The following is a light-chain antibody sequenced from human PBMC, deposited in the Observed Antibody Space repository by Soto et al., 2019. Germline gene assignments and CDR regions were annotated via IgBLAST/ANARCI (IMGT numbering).Light chain of an antibody. CDR3: QQYVSLPIT. CDR2: GAS. Sequence: EIVMTQSPATLSVSPGERATLSCRASQSVSSNLAWYQQKPGQAPRLLIYGASTRATGIPDRFSGSGSGTDFTLTINRVAPEDFAVYYCQQYVSLPITFGQGTRLEI. J-gene: IGKJ5*01. V-gene: IGKV3-20*01. CDR1: QSVSSN.